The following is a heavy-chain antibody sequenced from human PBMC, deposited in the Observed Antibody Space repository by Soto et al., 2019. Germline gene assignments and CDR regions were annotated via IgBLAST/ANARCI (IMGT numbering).Heavy chain of an antibody. CDR2: IWFDGSNK. CDR1: GFTFSSYG. CDR3: ATTGPY. Sequence: PGGSLRLSCAASGFTFSSYGMHWVRQAPGKGLEWVAVIWFDGSNKFYADSVKGRFTISRDNSKNTVSLQMNSLRDEDSAAYYYATTGPYWGQGTLVTVSS. V-gene: IGHV3-33*01. J-gene: IGHJ4*02.